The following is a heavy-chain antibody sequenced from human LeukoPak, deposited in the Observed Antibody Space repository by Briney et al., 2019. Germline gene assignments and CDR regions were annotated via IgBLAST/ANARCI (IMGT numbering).Heavy chain of an antibody. D-gene: IGHD1-26*01. CDR2: ISWNSGSI. J-gene: IGHJ4*02. CDR3: AKEGDSGSYSY. CDR1: GFTFDDYA. V-gene: IGHV3-9*01. Sequence: PGGSLRLSCAASGFTFDDYAMHWVRQAPGKGLEWDSGISWNSGSIGYADSVKGRFTISRDNAKNSLYLQMNSLRAEDTALYYCAKEGDSGSYSYWGQGTLVTVSS.